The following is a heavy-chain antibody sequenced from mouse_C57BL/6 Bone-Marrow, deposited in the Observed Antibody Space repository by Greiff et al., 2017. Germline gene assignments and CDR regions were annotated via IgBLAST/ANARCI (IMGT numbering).Heavy chain of an antibody. CDR3: ARNGLRYWYFDV. D-gene: IGHD3-1*01. J-gene: IGHJ1*03. CDR1: GFSLTSYG. V-gene: IGHV2-2*01. CDR2: IWSGGST. Sequence: VQLQQSGPGLVQPSQSLSITCTVSGFSLTSYGVHWVRQSPGKGLEWLGVIWSGGSTDYNAAFISRLSISKDNPKSQVFFKMNSLQADDTAIYYCARNGLRYWYFDVWGTGTTVTVSS.